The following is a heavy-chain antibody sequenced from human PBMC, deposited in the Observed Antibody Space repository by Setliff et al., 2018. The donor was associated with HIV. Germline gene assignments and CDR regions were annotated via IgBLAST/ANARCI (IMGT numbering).Heavy chain of an antibody. CDR1: GYTLTELS. Sequence: ASVKVSCKLSGYTLTELSRHWVRQAPGKGLEWMGGFDPEDGETIYAQKFQGRVTMSTDTSTSTAYMELRSLRSDDTAVYYCARSEGQWLRPEGALCDYWGQGTLVTVPQ. CDR2: FDPEDGET. J-gene: IGHJ4*02. CDR3: ARSEGQWLRPEGALCDY. V-gene: IGHV1-24*01. D-gene: IGHD5-12*01.